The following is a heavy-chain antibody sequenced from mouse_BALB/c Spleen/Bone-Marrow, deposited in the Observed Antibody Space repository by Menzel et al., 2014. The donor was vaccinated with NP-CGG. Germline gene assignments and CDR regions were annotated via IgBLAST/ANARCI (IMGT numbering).Heavy chain of an antibody. D-gene: IGHD1-2*01. J-gene: IGHJ3*01. CDR3: ARLGYYGSFAY. CDR1: GFGFSRYW. V-gene: IGHV4-1*02. CDR2: INPDSNTI. Sequence: EVQGVESGGGLVQPGGSLKLSCAASGFGFSRYWMSWVRQAPGKGLEWIGEINPDSNTINYTPSLKDKFIISRDNAKNTLYLQMSKVRSEDTALYYCARLGYYGSFAYWGQGTLVTVSA.